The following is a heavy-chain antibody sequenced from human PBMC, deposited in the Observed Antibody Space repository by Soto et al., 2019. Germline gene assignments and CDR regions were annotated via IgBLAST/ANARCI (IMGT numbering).Heavy chain of an antibody. D-gene: IGHD2-2*01. CDR2: INAGNGNT. V-gene: IGHV1-3*01. J-gene: IGHJ4*02. CDR3: ARDCGTSRINYYFDY. CDR1: GYTFTSYA. Sequence: QVQLVQSGAEVKKPGASVKVSCKASGYTFTSYAMHWVRQAPGQRLEWMGWINAGNGNTKYSQKFQGRVTITRDTSASTAYMELSSLRSEDTAVYYCARDCGTSRINYYFDYWGQGTLVTVSS.